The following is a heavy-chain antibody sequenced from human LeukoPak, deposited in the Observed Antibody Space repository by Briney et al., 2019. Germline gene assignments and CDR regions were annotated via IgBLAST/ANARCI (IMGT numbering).Heavy chain of an antibody. D-gene: IGHD2-15*01. V-gene: IGHV1-8*01. CDR3: ARGVCSGGSCYRRGIIFDY. J-gene: IGHJ4*02. CDR2: MNPNSGNT. Sequence: ASVKVSCKASGYTFTSYDINWVRQATGQGLEWMGWMNPNSGNTGYAQKFQGRVTMTRSTSISTAYMELSSLRSEDTAVYYCARGVCSGGSCYRRGIIFDYWGQGTLVTVSS. CDR1: GYTFTSYD.